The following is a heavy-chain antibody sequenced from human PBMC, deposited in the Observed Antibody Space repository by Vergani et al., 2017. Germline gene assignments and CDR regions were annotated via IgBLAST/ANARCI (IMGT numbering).Heavy chain of an antibody. J-gene: IGHJ3*02. CDR1: GYPFTGYY. CDR2: INPNSGGT. D-gene: IGHD3-3*01. CDR3: ARVALARPFGVVMGWGDAFDI. V-gene: IGHV1-2*02. Sequence: QVQLVQSGAEVKKPGASVKVSCKASGYPFTGYYMHWVRQAPGQGLEWMGWINPNSGGTNYAQKFQGRVTMTRDTSISTAYMELSRLRSDDTAVYYCARVALARPFGVVMGWGDAFDIWGQGTMVTVSS.